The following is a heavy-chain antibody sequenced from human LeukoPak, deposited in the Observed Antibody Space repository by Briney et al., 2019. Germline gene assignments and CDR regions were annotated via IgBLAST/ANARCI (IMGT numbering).Heavy chain of an antibody. CDR3: ARQDCSGGSCYSDY. CDR1: GGSISNYY. J-gene: IGHJ4*02. Sequence: SETLSLTCTVSGGSISNYYWSWIRQPPGKGLEWIGYIYYSGSTNYNPSLKNRVTISVDTSKNQFSLKLSSVTAADTAVYYCARQDCSGGSCYSDYWGQGTLVTVSS. CDR2: IYYSGST. V-gene: IGHV4-59*12. D-gene: IGHD2-15*01.